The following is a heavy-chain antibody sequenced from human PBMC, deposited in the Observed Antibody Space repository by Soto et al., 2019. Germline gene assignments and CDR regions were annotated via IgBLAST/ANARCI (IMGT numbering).Heavy chain of an antibody. CDR3: ARAVAVPADFDY. V-gene: IGHV1-3*05. CDR2: INAGNGNT. CDR1: GYTFTSYA. D-gene: IGHD6-19*01. Sequence: QVQLVQSGTEEKKPGASVKVSCKASGYTFTSYAMHWVRQAPGQRLEWMGWINAGNGNTKYSQKFQGRVTSTRDTSASTAYMELSSLRSEDTAVYSCARAVAVPADFDYWGQGTLVTVSS. J-gene: IGHJ4*02.